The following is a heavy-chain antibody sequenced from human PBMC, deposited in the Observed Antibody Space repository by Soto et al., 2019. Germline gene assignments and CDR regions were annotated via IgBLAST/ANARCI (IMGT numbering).Heavy chain of an antibody. Sequence: QVQLQESGPRLVKPSGTLSLICTVSGYSISNNDWWSWFRQPPGNGLEWLGEVYHSGNTNYNPSVKSRVTISVDKSKNQFSLNVSSVTAADTAVYYCARDGSGSPGSTDFWGQGTLVTVSS. J-gene: IGHJ4*02. V-gene: IGHV4-4*02. CDR1: GYSISNNDW. D-gene: IGHD1-26*01. CDR2: VYHSGNT. CDR3: ARDGSGSPGSTDF.